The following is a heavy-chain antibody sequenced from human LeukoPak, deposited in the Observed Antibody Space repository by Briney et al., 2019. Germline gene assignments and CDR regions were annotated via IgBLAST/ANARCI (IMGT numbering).Heavy chain of an antibody. CDR1: GWRFTSYW. Sequence: GESLKMSCKGSGWRFTSYWIGWVRQMPGKVLEWMGIIYQGDSDTRYSPSFQGQVTISADKSISTAYLQWSSLKASDTAMYYCARRRDDRYFDLWGRGTLVTVSS. CDR3: ARRRDDRYFDL. J-gene: IGHJ2*01. D-gene: IGHD3-9*01. V-gene: IGHV5-51*03. CDR2: IYQGDSDT.